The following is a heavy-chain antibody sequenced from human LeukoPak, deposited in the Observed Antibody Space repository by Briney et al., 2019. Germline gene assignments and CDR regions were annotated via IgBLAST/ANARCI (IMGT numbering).Heavy chain of an antibody. CDR2: IIPIFGTA. Sequence: ASVKVSCKASGGTFSSYAISWVRQAPGQGLEWMGGIIPIFGTANYAQKFQGRVTITTDEYTSTAYMELSSLRSEDTAVYYCASSLDYYDSSGYRKNRDYWGQGTLVTVSS. CDR1: GGTFSSYA. J-gene: IGHJ4*02. V-gene: IGHV1-69*05. CDR3: ASSLDYYDSSGYRKNRDY. D-gene: IGHD3-22*01.